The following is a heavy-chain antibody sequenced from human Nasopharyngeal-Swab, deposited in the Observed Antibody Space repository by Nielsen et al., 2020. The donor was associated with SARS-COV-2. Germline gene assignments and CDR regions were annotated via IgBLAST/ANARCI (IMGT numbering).Heavy chain of an antibody. CDR3: ARDIEEWLVVPSLSFDY. V-gene: IGHV1-8*01. J-gene: IGHJ4*02. D-gene: IGHD3-3*01. Sequence: ASVKVSCKTSGYTFTSHDINWVREATGRGLEWMGWMNPHTGNTGFAERFQGRLTMTRNISKSTAYMELSSLTSDDTAVYYCARDIEEWLVVPSLSFDYWGQGTLVTVSS. CDR1: GYTFTSHD. CDR2: MNPHTGNT.